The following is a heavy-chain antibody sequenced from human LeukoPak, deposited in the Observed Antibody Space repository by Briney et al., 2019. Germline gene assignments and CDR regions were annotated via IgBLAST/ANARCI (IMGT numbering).Heavy chain of an antibody. V-gene: IGHV1-2*06. D-gene: IGHD6-13*01. J-gene: IGHJ4*02. Sequence: ASVKVSCKASGYTFTGYYMHWVRQAPGRGLEWMGRINPNSGGTNYAQKFQGRVTMTRDTSISTAYMELSRLRSDDTAVYYCARVPVGSWYSAQPLKLDYWGQGTLVTVSS. CDR1: GYTFTGYY. CDR3: ARVPVGSWYSAQPLKLDY. CDR2: INPNSGGT.